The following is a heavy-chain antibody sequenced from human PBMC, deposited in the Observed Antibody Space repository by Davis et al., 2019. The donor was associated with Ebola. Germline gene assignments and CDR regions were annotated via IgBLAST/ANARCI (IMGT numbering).Heavy chain of an antibody. J-gene: IGHJ4*02. V-gene: IGHV3-69-1*01. CDR1: GFTFSDYY. Sequence: GESLKISCAASGFTFSDYYMSWIRQAPGKGLEWVSYISSSSTIYYADSVKGRFTISRDNAKNSLYLQMNSLRAEDTAVYYCARRTWPDYWGQGTLVTVSS. D-gene: IGHD1-1*01. CDR3: ARRTWPDY. CDR2: ISSSSTI.